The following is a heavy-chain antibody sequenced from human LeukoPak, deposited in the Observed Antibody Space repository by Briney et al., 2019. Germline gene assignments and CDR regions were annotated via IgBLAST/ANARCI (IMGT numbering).Heavy chain of an antibody. D-gene: IGHD2-8*01. Sequence: GGSLRLSCAASGFTFSSYAMNWIRQAPGKGLEWVSYISSSGTTIDYAGSVRGRFTISRDNAKNSLNLQMNSLRAEDMAVYYCAVSMVYDSPYAFDIWGQGTMVTVSS. V-gene: IGHV3-48*04. CDR3: AVSMVYDSPYAFDI. J-gene: IGHJ3*02. CDR1: GFTFSSYA. CDR2: ISSSGTTI.